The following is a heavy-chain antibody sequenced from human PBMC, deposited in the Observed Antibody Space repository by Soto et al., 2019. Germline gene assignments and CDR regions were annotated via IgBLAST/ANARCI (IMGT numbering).Heavy chain of an antibody. D-gene: IGHD6-6*01. CDR1: GGSISSSSTYY. Sequence: PSEILSLTCTVSGGSISSSSTYYWSWIRQPPGRGPEWIGSIYYSGNTYYKPSLKSRVSISIDTSRNQFSLKLTSVTAADTGVYYCASSSPFHYWGPGILVTVSS. CDR3: ASSSPFHY. J-gene: IGHJ4*02. V-gene: IGHV4-39*01. CDR2: IYYSGNT.